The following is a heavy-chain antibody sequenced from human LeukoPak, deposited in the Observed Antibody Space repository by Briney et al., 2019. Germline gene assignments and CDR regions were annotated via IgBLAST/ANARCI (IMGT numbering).Heavy chain of an antibody. CDR3: ARDGAGYSFDY. Sequence: GGSPRLSCAASGFTFSSYWMQWIRQAPGKGLVWVSRINSDGSSTSYADSVKGRFTISRDNAKNTLYLQMNSLRAEDTAVYYCARDGAGYSFDYWGQGTLVTVSS. V-gene: IGHV3-74*01. D-gene: IGHD5-24*01. CDR2: INSDGSST. CDR1: GFTFSSYW. J-gene: IGHJ4*02.